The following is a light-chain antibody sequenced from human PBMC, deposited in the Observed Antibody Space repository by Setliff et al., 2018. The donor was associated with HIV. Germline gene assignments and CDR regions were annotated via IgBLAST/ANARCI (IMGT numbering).Light chain of an antibody. CDR2: QAT. J-gene: IGLJ1*01. V-gene: IGLV2-23*01. CDR1: SHDVGRYDL. Sequence: QSVLTQPASVSGSPGQSITISCTGTSHDVGRYDLVTSYQQHTARAPKLIIYQATRRPSGVSNRFSGSKSGNVASLTISGLQAEDEADYYCWSNTGSNTVVFGTGTKVTVL. CDR3: WSNTGSNTVV.